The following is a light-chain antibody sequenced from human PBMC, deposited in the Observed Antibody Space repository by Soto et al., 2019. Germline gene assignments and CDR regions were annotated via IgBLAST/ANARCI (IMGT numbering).Light chain of an antibody. J-gene: IGLJ3*02. CDR1: RSDVGSYTL. Sequence: ALTQPASVSGSPGQSITISCTGTRSDVGSYTLVSWYQQHPGRAPKLLIYEDNKRPSGVSNRFSGSKSGSTASLTISGLQADDEADYYCCSYAGSSTSWVFGGGTKVTVL. CDR3: CSYAGSSTSWV. V-gene: IGLV2-23*01. CDR2: EDN.